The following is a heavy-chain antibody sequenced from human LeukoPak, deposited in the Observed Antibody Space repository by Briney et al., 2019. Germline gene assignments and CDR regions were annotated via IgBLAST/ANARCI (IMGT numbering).Heavy chain of an antibody. CDR3: ATYRQVLLPFES. Sequence: GGSLRLSCAASGFTFSTFAMLWVRQPPGKGLEWVSSIFPSGGEIHYADSVRGRFTISRNNSKSILSLQMNSLRAEDTAIYYCATYRQVLLPFESWGQGTLVTVSS. V-gene: IGHV3-23*01. CDR2: IFPSGGEI. D-gene: IGHD5-18*01. CDR1: GFTFSTFA. J-gene: IGHJ4*02.